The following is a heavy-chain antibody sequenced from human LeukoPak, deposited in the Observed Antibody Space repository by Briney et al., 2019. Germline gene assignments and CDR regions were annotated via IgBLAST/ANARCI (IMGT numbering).Heavy chain of an antibody. Sequence: GGSLRLSCAASGFTFSSYAMSWVRQAPGKGLEWVSAISGSGGSTYYADSVKGRFTISRDNSKNTLYLQMNSLRAEDTAVYYCAKEGYYYDSSGYYSYYFDYWGQGTLVTVSS. J-gene: IGHJ4*02. V-gene: IGHV3-23*01. D-gene: IGHD3-22*01. CDR1: GFTFSSYA. CDR3: AKEGYYYDSSGYYSYYFDY. CDR2: ISGSGGST.